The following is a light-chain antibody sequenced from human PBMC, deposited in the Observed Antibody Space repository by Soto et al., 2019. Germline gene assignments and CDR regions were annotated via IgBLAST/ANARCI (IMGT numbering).Light chain of an antibody. CDR1: QSISSY. CDR2: AAS. Sequence: DIQMTQSPSSLSASVGDRVTITCLASQSISSYLNWYQQKPGKAPKLLIYAASSLQSGVPSRFSGSGSGTDFTLTISSLQPEDFATYFCQQANSFPITSGQGTRLEIK. V-gene: IGKV1-39*01. J-gene: IGKJ5*01. CDR3: QQANSFPIT.